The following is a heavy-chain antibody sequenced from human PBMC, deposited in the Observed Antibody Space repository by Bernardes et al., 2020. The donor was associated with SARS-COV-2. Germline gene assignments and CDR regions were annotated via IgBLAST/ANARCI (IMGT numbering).Heavy chain of an antibody. J-gene: IGHJ6*02. CDR3: ARSGTVGWYYYGMDV. Sequence: ASVKVSCKASGYTFTGYYMHWVRQAPGQGLEWMGWINPNSGGTNYAQKFQGWVTMTRDTSISTAYMELSRLRSDDTAVYYCARSGTVGWYYYGMDVWGQGTTLTVSS. CDR1: GYTFTGYY. V-gene: IGHV1-2*04. D-gene: IGHD2-15*01. CDR2: INPNSGGT.